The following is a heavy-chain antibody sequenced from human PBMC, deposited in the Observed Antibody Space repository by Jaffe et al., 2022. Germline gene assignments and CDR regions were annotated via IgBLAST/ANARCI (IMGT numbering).Heavy chain of an antibody. CDR1: GFTFSSYG. J-gene: IGHJ3*02. V-gene: IGHV3-30*02. Sequence: QVQLVESGGGVVQPGGSLRLSCAASGFTFSSYGMHWVRQAPGKGLEWVTFIRYDGSNKYYADSVKGRFTISRDISKNTLYLQMNSLRAEDTAVYYCAKAGGEVTPYAFDIWGQGTMVTVSS. CDR2: IRYDGSNK. CDR3: AKAGGEVTPYAFDI. D-gene: IGHD2-21*02.